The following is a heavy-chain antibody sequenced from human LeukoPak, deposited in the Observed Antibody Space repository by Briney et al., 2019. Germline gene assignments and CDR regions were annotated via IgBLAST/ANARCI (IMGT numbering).Heavy chain of an antibody. Sequence: GGSLRLSCVASGFSFKTYEMNWLRQAPGKGLEWISYISVGGSDEDYADSVKGRFSISRDNAKNSLFLQMNSLRVEDTAVYYCARDVGFNNGWPAWGQGTLVTVSS. CDR2: ISVGGSDE. J-gene: IGHJ5*02. V-gene: IGHV3-48*03. CDR3: ARDVGFNNGWPA. CDR1: GFSFKTYE. D-gene: IGHD6-19*01.